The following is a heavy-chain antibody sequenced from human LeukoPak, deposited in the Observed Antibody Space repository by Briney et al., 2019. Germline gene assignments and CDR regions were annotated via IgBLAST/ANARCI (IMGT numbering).Heavy chain of an antibody. J-gene: IGHJ4*02. CDR2: ISSSSSYI. D-gene: IGHD6-6*01. Sequence: PGGSLRLSCAASGFTFSSYSMNWVRQAPGKGLEWVSSISSSSSYIYYADSVKGRFTISRDNAKNSLYLQMNSLRAEDTAVYYCARESSSSSGFDYWGQGTLVTVSS. CDR1: GFTFSSYS. V-gene: IGHV3-21*01. CDR3: ARESSSSSGFDY.